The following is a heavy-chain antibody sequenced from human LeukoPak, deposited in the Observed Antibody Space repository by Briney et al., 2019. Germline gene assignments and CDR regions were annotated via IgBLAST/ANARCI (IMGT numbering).Heavy chain of an antibody. Sequence: PSETLSLTCTVSGRFISSYYWSWLRQPAGKGLEWIGRIYHSGSTNYNPSLKSRVPISVDKSKNQFSLKLSSVSAVFTAVHYCSSGVRNTVTLDYWGQGTLVTVSS. CDR3: SSGVRNTVTLDY. V-gene: IGHV4-4*07. CDR1: GRFISSYY. J-gene: IGHJ4*02. D-gene: IGHD4-17*01. CDR2: IYHSGST.